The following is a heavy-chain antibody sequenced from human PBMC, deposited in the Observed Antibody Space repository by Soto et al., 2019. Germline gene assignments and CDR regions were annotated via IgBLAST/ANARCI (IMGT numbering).Heavy chain of an antibody. Sequence: QVQLVQSGAEVKKPGASVKVSCKASGYTFTSYYMHWVRQAPGQGLEWMGIINPSGGSTSYAQKFQGRVTMTRDTSTSTVYMELSSLRSEDTAVYYCARDSGPTPEIGAFDIWGQGTMVTVSS. J-gene: IGHJ3*02. CDR2: INPSGGST. V-gene: IGHV1-46*01. CDR3: ARDSGPTPEIGAFDI. CDR1: GYTFTSYY. D-gene: IGHD2-15*01.